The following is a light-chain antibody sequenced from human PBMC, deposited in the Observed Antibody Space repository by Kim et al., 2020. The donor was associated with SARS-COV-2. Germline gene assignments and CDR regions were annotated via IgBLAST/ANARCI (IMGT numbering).Light chain of an antibody. V-gene: IGLV2-14*03. CDR2: DVS. J-gene: IGLJ2*01. CDR1: SSDVGGYNY. CDR3: SSYTSSSTVV. Sequence: GQSITIPCTRTSSDVGGYNYVSWYQQHPGKAPKLMIYDVSNRPSGVSNRFSGSKSGNTASLTISGLQAEDEADYYCSSYTSSSTVVFGGGTQLTVL.